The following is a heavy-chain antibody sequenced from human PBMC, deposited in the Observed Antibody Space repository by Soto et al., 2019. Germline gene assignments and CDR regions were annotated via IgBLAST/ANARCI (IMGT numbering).Heavy chain of an antibody. CDR2: TSAYNGNT. V-gene: IGHV1-18*01. J-gene: IGHJ6*02. CDR1: GYTFTSYG. Sequence: QVQLVQSGAEVKKPGASVKVSCKASGYTFTSYGISWVRQAPGQGLEWMGWTSAYNGNTNYAQKLQGRVTMTTDTSTSTAPMELRSLRSDDTAVYYCARRQCLMGGYNYGMDVWGQGTTVTVSS. CDR3: ARRQCLMGGYNYGMDV. D-gene: IGHD6-19*01.